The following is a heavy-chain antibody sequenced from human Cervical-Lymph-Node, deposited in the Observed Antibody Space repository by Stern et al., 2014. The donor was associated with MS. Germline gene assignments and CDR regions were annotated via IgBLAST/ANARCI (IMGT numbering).Heavy chain of an antibody. J-gene: IGHJ4*02. CDR3: AIVRKSDYGASYFAF. D-gene: IGHD4-17*01. CDR1: GFNFGDYA. V-gene: IGHV3-20*01. Sequence: EVQLLESGGGVVRHGGSLRLSCAASGFNFGDYAMSWVRQAPGKGLEWVSGINLIVLSAGQSDSWKVRFTISRDIAKNSLYLQMDSLRAEDTAVYHCAIVRKSDYGASYFAFWGQVTLVTLSS. CDR2: INLIVLSA.